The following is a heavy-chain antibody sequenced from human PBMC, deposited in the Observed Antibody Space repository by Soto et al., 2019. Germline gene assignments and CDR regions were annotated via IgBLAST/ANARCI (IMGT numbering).Heavy chain of an antibody. V-gene: IGHV1-18*01. J-gene: IGHJ6*02. CDR1: GYTFTSYG. Sequence: ASVKVSCKASGYTFTSYGISWVRQAPGQGLEWMGWISAYNGNTNYAQKLQGRVTMTTDTSTSTAYMELRSLRSDDTAVYYCARGESGYCSGGSCYQPGVGGYGMDVWGRGTTVTVSS. CDR2: ISAYNGNT. D-gene: IGHD2-15*01. CDR3: ARGESGYCSGGSCYQPGVGGYGMDV.